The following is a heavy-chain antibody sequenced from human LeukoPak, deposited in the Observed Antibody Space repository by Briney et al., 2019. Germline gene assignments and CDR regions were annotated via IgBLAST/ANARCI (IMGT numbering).Heavy chain of an antibody. V-gene: IGHV4-34*01. J-gene: IGHJ6*04. CDR3: ARGKTWTYCSGGSCSRYYYYGMDV. CDR2: INHSGST. D-gene: IGHD2-15*01. CDR1: GGSFSGYY. Sequence: SETLSLTCAVYGGSFSGYYWSWIRQPPGKGLEWIGEINHSGSTNYNPSLTSRVTISVDTSKNQFSLKLSSVTAADTAVYYCARGKTWTYCSGGSCSRYYYYGMDVWGKGTTVTVSS.